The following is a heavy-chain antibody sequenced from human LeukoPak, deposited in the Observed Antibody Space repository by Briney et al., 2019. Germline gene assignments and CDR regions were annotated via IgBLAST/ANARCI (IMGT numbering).Heavy chain of an antibody. Sequence: GGSLRLSCAASGFTFSSYWMSWVRQAPGKGLEWVAFVRYDGSNKNYADSVKGRFTISRDNSKNTLYLQMNSLRAEDTAVYYCARDGRMWELPAWGQGTLVTVSS. D-gene: IGHD1-26*01. J-gene: IGHJ4*02. CDR2: VRYDGSNK. CDR3: ARDGRMWELPA. CDR1: GFTFSSYW. V-gene: IGHV3-30*02.